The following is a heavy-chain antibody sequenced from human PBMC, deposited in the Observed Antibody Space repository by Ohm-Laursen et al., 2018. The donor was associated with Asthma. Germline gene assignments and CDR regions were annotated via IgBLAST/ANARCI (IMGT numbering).Heavy chain of an antibody. CDR1: GFTFSNAW. J-gene: IGHJ4*02. V-gene: IGHV3-15*01. CDR2: IKSKTDGGTT. CDR3: STVYRFCSGGSCYVTDY. D-gene: IGHD2-15*01. Sequence: SLRLSCSASGFTFSNAWMSWVRQGPGKGLEWVGRIKSKTDGGTTDYAATVKGRFTISRDDSKNALYLQMNSLRIEDTAVFYCSTVYRFCSGGSCYVTDYWGQGTLVTVSS.